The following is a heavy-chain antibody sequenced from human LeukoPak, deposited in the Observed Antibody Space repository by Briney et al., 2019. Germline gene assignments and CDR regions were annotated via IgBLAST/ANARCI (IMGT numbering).Heavy chain of an antibody. D-gene: IGHD3-3*01. Sequence: GGSLRLSCAASGFTFSSYSINWVRQAPGKGLEWVANIKQDGSEKYYVDSVKGRFTISRDNAKNSLYLQMNSLRAEDTAVYYCARDGYDFWSGIDYWGQGTLVTVSS. J-gene: IGHJ4*02. CDR2: IKQDGSEK. CDR1: GFTFSSYS. CDR3: ARDGYDFWSGIDY. V-gene: IGHV3-7*01.